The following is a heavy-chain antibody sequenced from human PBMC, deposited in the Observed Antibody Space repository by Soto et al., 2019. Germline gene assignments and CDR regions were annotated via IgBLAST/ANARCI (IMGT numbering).Heavy chain of an antibody. CDR2: INRSGGST. J-gene: IGHJ4*02. V-gene: IGHV1-46*03. CDR1: GYTFTSYY. D-gene: IGHD2-21*01. CDR3: SRGQGDMDEVIATGYFDY. Sequence: QVQLVQSGAEVKKPGASVKVSCKASGYTFTSYYMHWVRQAPGQGLEWMGIINRSGGSTSYAQKFQCRVNMTRDTSTSTVNKELGSLRSEDTAVYYCSRGQGDMDEVIATGYFDYWGQGTLVTVSS.